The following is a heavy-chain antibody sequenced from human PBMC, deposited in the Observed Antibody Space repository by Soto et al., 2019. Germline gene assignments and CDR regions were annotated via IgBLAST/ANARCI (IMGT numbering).Heavy chain of an antibody. V-gene: IGHV3-23*01. D-gene: IGHD3-10*01. CDR3: ASGIRYFDY. CDR2: ISGSGGST. Sequence: EVQLLESGGGLVQPGGSLSLSCAASGFTFSSYAMSWVRQAPGKGLELVSAISGSGGSTYYADSVKGRFTISRDNSKNTLYLQMNSLRAEYTAVYYCASGIRYFDYWGQGTLVTVSS. J-gene: IGHJ4*02. CDR1: GFTFSSYA.